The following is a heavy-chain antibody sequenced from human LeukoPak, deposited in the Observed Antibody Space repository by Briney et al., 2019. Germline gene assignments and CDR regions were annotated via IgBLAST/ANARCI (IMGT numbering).Heavy chain of an antibody. J-gene: IGHJ5*02. CDR2: IYYTGST. V-gene: IGHV4-31*03. Sequence: SETLSLTCTVSGGSISSDGYYWSWIRQHPGKGLEWIGSIYYTGSTYYNPSLKSRATISVDTSKNHFSLKLTSVTAADTAVYYCARGTGGAAAADFDPWGQGTLVTVSS. D-gene: IGHD6-13*01. CDR1: GGSISSDGYY. CDR3: ARGTGGAAAADFDP.